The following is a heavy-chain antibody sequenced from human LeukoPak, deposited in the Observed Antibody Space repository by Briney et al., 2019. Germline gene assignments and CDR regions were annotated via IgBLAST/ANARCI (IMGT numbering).Heavy chain of an antibody. V-gene: IGHV3-30*03. CDR1: GFTFSSYG. J-gene: IGHJ4*02. D-gene: IGHD5-24*01. CDR2: ISYDGSNK. Sequence: GGSLSLSCAASGFTFSSYGMHWVRQAPGKGLEWVAVISYDGSNKYYADSVKGRFTISRDNSKNTLYLQMNSLRAEDTAVYYCARDPVLRDGYNQLDYWGQGTLVTVSS. CDR3: ARDPVLRDGYNQLDY.